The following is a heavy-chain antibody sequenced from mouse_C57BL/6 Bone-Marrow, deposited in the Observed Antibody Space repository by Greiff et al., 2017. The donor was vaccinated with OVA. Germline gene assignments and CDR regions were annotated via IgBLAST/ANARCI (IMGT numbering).Heavy chain of an antibody. CDR2: IHPNSGST. V-gene: IGHV1-64*01. CDR3: ARLGWIDY. J-gene: IGHJ2*01. CDR1: GYTFTSYW. D-gene: IGHD3-3*01. Sequence: QVQLKESGAELVKPGASVKLSCKASGYTFTSYWMHWVKQRPGQGLEWIGMIHPNSGSTNYNEKFKSKATLTVDKSSSTAYMQLSSLTSEDSAVYYCARLGWIDYWGQGTTLTVSS.